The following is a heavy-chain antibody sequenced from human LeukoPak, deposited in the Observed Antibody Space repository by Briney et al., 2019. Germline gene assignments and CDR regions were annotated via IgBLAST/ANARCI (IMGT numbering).Heavy chain of an antibody. D-gene: IGHD3-3*01. Sequence: GGSLRLSCAASGFIFSDYSMNWVRLAPGKGLEWVSSISSSGTYIYYPDSVRGRFTISRDNAKNSLYLQMDSLRAEDTAVYYCARGWSGLSYWGQGTLVTVSS. CDR3: ARGWSGLSY. J-gene: IGHJ4*02. CDR2: ISSSGTYI. V-gene: IGHV3-21*01. CDR1: GFIFSDYS.